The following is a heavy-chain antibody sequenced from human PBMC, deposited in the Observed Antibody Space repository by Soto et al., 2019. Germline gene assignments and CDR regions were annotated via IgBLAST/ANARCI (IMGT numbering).Heavy chain of an antibody. J-gene: IGHJ4*02. CDR1: GFIFSTYA. Sequence: EVQLLESGGALLQPGGSLRLSCAASGFIFSTYAMSWVRQAPGKGLEWVSMISGTGGNTHYADSVKGRFNISRENSRNTLFLQINSLRAEDTAVYYCAKIVVGSPDYWGQGTLVTVSS. CDR2: ISGTGGNT. D-gene: IGHD3-22*01. V-gene: IGHV3-23*01. CDR3: AKIVVGSPDY.